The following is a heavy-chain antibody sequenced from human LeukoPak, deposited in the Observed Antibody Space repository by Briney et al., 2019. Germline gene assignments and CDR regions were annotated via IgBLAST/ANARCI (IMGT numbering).Heavy chain of an antibody. CDR2: IYSGGST. V-gene: IGHV3-53*01. Sequence: PGGSLRLSCAASGFPVSSNYMSWVRQAPGKGLEWVSNIYSGGSTYYADSVKGRFTISRDNSKNTVYLQMNSLRAGDTAVYFCARVRLDRSERNLDAFENWGQGTMVTVSS. CDR1: GFPVSSNY. CDR3: ARVRLDRSERNLDAFEN. D-gene: IGHD1-14*01. J-gene: IGHJ3*02.